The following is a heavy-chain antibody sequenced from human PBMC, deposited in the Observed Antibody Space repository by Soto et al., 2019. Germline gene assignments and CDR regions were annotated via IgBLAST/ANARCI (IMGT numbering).Heavy chain of an antibody. V-gene: IGHV1-18*01. CDR1: GYTFITYG. J-gene: IGHJ4*02. CDR2: ISTYNGNT. D-gene: IGHD3-22*01. CDR3: ARGPTEYYEKSANYFLDY. Sequence: QVQLVQSGAEVKKPGASVKVSCKASGYTFITYGVSWVRQAPGQGLDWLGWISTYNGNTRYAERLQGRVTMTTDTTTNTAYMELRNLRSDDTAVYYCARGPTEYYEKSANYFLDYWGQGPLVTVSS.